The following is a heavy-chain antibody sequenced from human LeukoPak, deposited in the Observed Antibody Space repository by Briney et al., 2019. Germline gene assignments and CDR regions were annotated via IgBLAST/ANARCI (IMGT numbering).Heavy chain of an antibody. CDR2: IKEDGSEK. D-gene: IGHD5-18*01. CDR3: ARLPLTARRHFDF. Sequence: PGGSLRLSCAASGFTFSAYWMSWVRQTPGKGLEWVANIKEDGSEKYYVDHVKGRFIISRDNAKNSLYVQMNSLRAEDTAVYYCARLPLTARRHFDFWGQGTQVTVSS. CDR1: GFTFSAYW. J-gene: IGHJ4*02. V-gene: IGHV3-7*05.